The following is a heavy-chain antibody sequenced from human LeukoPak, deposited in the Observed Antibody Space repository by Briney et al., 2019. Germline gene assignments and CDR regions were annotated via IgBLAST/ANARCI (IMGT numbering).Heavy chain of an antibody. CDR2: ISSNGGST. J-gene: IGHJ4*02. CDR1: GFTFSSYA. D-gene: IGHD2-2*01. V-gene: IGHV3-64*04. CDR3: ARGRYSSRSGGYYFDI. Sequence: GGSLRLSCSASGFTFSSYAMHWVRQAPGKGLEYVSAISSNGGSTYYADSVKGRFTISRDNAKNSLSLQMNSLRAEDTAVYYCARGRYSSRSGGYYFDIWGQGTLVTVSS.